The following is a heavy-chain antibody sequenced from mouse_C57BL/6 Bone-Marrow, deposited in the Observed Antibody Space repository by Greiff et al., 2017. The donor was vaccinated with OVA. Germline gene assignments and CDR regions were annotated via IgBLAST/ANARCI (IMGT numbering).Heavy chain of an antibody. CDR3: ARQWFYAIDY. CDR2: ISSGSSTI. J-gene: IGHJ4*01. Sequence: EVKLVESGGGLVKPGGTLKLSCAASGFTFSDYGMHWVRQAPEKGLEWVAYISSGSSTIYYADTVKGRFNIYRDNAKNTLFLQMTSLRSEDTPMYYFARQWFYAIDYWGQGTSVTVSS. V-gene: IGHV5-17*01. CDR1: GFTFSDYG. D-gene: IGHD1-3*01.